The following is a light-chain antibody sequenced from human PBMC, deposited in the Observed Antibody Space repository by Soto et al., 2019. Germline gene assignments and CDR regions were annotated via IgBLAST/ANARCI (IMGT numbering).Light chain of an antibody. CDR3: QQSYNTPRT. CDR2: AES. V-gene: IGKV1-39*01. Sequence: IELTQSPSSLSAFVGDRVTITCRASQSIGSYVNWYQQKPGKAPNLLIYAESSLQSGVPSRFSGSGSGTDFTLTISSLQPEDSATYYCQQSYNTPRTFGQGTKVDIK. CDR1: QSIGSY. J-gene: IGKJ1*01.